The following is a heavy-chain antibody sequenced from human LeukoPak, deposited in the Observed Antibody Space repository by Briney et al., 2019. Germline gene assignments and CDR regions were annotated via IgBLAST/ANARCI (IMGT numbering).Heavy chain of an antibody. D-gene: IGHD3-9*01. Sequence: GGSLRLSCAASGFTVSSNYMSWVRQAPGKGREWVSVIYSDGSTYYADSVKGRFTISRDNYKNTLYLQMNSLRAEDTAVYYCARNYDILTGYSQFDPWGQGTLVTVSS. J-gene: IGHJ5*02. V-gene: IGHV3-66*02. CDR1: GFTVSSNY. CDR3: ARNYDILTGYSQFDP. CDR2: IYSDGST.